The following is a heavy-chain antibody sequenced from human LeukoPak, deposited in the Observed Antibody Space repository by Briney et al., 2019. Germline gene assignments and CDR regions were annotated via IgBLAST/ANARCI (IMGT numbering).Heavy chain of an antibody. CDR3: AREGMYGSGSYYTGIDY. J-gene: IGHJ4*02. CDR1: GGSISSYY. D-gene: IGHD3-10*01. CDR2: IYTSGST. Sequence: SETLSLTCTVSGGSISSYYWSWIRQPAGKGLEWIGRIYTSGSTNYNPSLKSRVTMSVDTSKNQFSLKLSSVTAADTAVYYCAREGMYGSGSYYTGIDYWGQGTLVTVSS. V-gene: IGHV4-4*07.